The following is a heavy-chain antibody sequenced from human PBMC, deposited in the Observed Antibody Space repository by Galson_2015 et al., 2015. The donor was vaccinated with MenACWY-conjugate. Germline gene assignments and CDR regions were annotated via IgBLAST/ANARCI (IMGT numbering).Heavy chain of an antibody. V-gene: IGHV6-1*01. CDR3: AREPISSSGWYAIDY. D-gene: IGHD6-13*01. Sequence: CAISGDSVSSNSAAWNWIRQSPSRGLEWLGRTYYKSKWYTDYAVSVKTRITITPDTSKNRFSLQLSSVTPEDTAIYYCAREPISSSGWYAIDYWGQGTLVTVSS. J-gene: IGHJ4*02. CDR1: GDSVSSNSAA. CDR2: TYYKSKWYT.